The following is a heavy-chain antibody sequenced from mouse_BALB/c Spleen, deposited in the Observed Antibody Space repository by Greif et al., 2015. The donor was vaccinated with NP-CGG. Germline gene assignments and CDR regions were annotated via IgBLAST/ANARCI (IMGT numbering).Heavy chain of an antibody. CDR1: GYAFTNYL. CDR2: INPGRGGT. CDR3: ARSDEYLPY. V-gene: IGHV1-54*01. D-gene: IGHD5-1*01. J-gene: IGHJ3*01. Sequence: VQLQQSGAELVRPGTSVKVSCKASGYAFTNYLIECVKQRPGQGLEWIGVINPGRGGTNYNEKFKGRATLTADKSSSTPYMHLSSLTSDVAAGYFSARSDEYLPYWGQGTLFTVSA.